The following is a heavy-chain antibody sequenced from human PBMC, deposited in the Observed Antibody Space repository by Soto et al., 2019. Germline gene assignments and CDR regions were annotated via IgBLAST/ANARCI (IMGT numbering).Heavy chain of an antibody. D-gene: IGHD1-1*01. J-gene: IGHJ4*02. V-gene: IGHV3-49*01. CDR3: SGAECPNTTYFTDV. Sequence: PGGSLRLSCTGSGFLFDDLAINWVRQAPGKGLEWVGFIRNQSYQETKKNNSAEKGKCTIAINTYNGITYLQMKILNMEDAAVDNCSGAECPNTTYFTDVWGQGTPVTVSS. CDR2: IRNQSYQETK. CDR1: GFLFDDLA.